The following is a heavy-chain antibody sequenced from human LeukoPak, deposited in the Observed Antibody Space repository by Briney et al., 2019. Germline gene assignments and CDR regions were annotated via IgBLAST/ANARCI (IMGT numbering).Heavy chain of an antibody. D-gene: IGHD1-7*01. CDR1: GYTFTGYY. CDR3: ARAGRITGTYMSWWYFDL. CDR2: INPNSGGT. V-gene: IGHV1-2*02. Sequence: ASVKVSCKASGYTFTGYYMHWVRQAPGQGLEWMGWINPNSGGTNYAQKFQGRVTMTRDTSISTAYMELSRLRSDDTAVYYCARAGRITGTYMSWWYFDLWGRGTLVTVSS. J-gene: IGHJ2*01.